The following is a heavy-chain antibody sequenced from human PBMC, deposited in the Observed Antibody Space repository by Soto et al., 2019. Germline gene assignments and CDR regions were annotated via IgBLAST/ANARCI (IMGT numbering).Heavy chain of an antibody. CDR1: GGSISSSSYY. J-gene: IGHJ6*02. CDR3: ARLKIHYGDIVAMIQYYGMDV. D-gene: IGHD5-12*01. V-gene: IGHV4-39*01. Sequence: PSETLSLTCTVSGGSISSSSYYWGWIRQPPGKGLEWIGSIYYSGSTYYNPSLKSRVTISVDTSKNQFSLKLSSVTAADTAVYYCARLKIHYGDIVAMIQYYGMDVWGQGTTVTVSS. CDR2: IYYSGST.